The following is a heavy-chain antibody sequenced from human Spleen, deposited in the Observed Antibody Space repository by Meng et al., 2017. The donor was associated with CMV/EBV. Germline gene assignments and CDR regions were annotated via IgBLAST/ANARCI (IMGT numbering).Heavy chain of an antibody. V-gene: IGHV3-21*01. D-gene: IGHD3-10*01. Sequence: GESLKISCAASGFTFSDYTMSWVRRAPGKGLEWVSSISSKSDYKYYADSVKGRFTISRDNAKNSMYLQMNSLRTEDTAVFYCARGLSGSGTYWEDWFDPWGQGTLVTVSS. CDR1: GFTFSDYT. CDR2: ISSKSDYK. CDR3: ARGLSGSGTYWEDWFDP. J-gene: IGHJ5*02.